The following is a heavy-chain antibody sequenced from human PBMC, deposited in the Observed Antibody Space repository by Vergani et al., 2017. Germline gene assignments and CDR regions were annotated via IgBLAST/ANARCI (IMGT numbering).Heavy chain of an antibody. Sequence: QVQLQQWGAGLLKPSETLSLTCAVYGGSFSGYYWSWIRQPPGKGLEWIGEINHSGSTNYNPSLKSRVTISVDTSKNQFSLKLSSVTAADTAVYYCARDQELYDFWSGYRVRYYYYMDVWGKGTTVTVSS. CDR3: ARDQELYDFWSGYRVRYYYYMDV. J-gene: IGHJ6*03. D-gene: IGHD3-3*01. CDR1: GGSFSGYY. V-gene: IGHV4-34*01. CDR2: INHSGST.